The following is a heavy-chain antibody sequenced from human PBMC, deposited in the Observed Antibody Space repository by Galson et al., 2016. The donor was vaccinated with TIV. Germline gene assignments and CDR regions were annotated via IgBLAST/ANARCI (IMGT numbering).Heavy chain of an antibody. V-gene: IGHV2-5*02. CDR3: SHREGPNGAYDY. J-gene: IGHJ4*02. D-gene: IGHD2-8*01. Sequence: PALVKPTQTLTLTCTFSGFSLSTSGVGVGWIRQPPGKALEWLALIYWDDDKRYNPSLKSRLTVTKDTYKNQVILRITNMDPVDTGTYYCSHREGPNGAYDYWGQGTLVTVSS. CDR1: GFSLSTSGVG. CDR2: IYWDDDK.